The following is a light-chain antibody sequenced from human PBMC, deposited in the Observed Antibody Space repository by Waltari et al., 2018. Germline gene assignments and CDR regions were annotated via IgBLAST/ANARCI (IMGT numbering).Light chain of an antibody. CDR3: HVWHPHVDPGV. CDR1: NIGTYS. Sequence: SYVVTQPPSVSVAPGETATIPCGGDNIGTYSVHWYQQKAGQAPVLVIFYDRDRPSGIHDRFSGSNAGNTATLTSSRVEAGDEARYYCHVWHPHVDPGVFGTGTEVTVL. V-gene: IGLV3-21*04. CDR2: YDR. J-gene: IGLJ1*01.